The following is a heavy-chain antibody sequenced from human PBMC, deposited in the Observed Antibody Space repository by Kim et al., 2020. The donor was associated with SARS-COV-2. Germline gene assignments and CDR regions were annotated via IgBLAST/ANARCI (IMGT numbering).Heavy chain of an antibody. CDR1: GDSVSSTSST. J-gene: IGHJ3*01. CDR2: TYYRSKWNI. D-gene: IGHD2-15*01. CDR3: ARNPQIAATFDF. V-gene: IGHV6-1*01. Sequence: SQTLSLTCAISGDSVSSTSSTRNWIRQSPSRGLEWLGRTYYRSKWNIDYAPSVKSRITVTPDTAKNEFSLKLSSMTLEDTAIYYCARNPQIAATFDFWG.